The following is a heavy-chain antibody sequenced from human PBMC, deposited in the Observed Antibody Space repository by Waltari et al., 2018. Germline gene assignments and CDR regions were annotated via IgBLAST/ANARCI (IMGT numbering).Heavy chain of an antibody. CDR1: GYSISSGYY. D-gene: IGHD2-2*01. CDR3: ARSRGVVPAAIFPGFWVFDY. Sequence: QVQLQESGPGLVKPSETLSLTCAVSGYSISSGYYWGWIRQPPGKGLEWIGSIYHSGSTYYNPSLKSRVTISVDTSKNQFSLKLSSVTAADTAVYYCARSRGVVPAAIFPGFWVFDYWGQGTLVTVSS. J-gene: IGHJ4*02. CDR2: IYHSGST. V-gene: IGHV4-38-2*01.